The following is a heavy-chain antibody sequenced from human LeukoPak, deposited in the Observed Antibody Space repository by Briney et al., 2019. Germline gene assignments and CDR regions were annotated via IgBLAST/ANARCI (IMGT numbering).Heavy chain of an antibody. CDR3: AREIRYFVDY. D-gene: IGHD2/OR15-2a*01. CDR1: GFTFSGYS. CDR2: ISSGSSTI. Sequence: GRSLRLSCAASGFTFSGYSMNWVRQAPGKGLEWVSYISSGSSTIYYADSVKGRFTISRDNAKNSLYLQMNSLRDEDTAVYYCAREIRYFVDYWGQGTLVTVSS. V-gene: IGHV3-48*02. J-gene: IGHJ4*02.